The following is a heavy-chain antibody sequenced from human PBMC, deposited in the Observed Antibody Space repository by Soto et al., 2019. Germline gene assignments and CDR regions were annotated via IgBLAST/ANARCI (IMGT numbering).Heavy chain of an antibody. V-gene: IGHV3-21*01. CDR1: GFTFSSYS. D-gene: IGHD2-2*01. Sequence: GGSLRLSCAASGFTFSSYSMNWVRQAPGKGLEWVSSISSSSSYIYYADSVKGRFTISRDNAKNSLYLQMNSLRAEDTAVYYCARGSVPAAIRATDDAFDIWGQGTMVTVSS. J-gene: IGHJ3*02. CDR3: ARGSVPAAIRATDDAFDI. CDR2: ISSSSSYI.